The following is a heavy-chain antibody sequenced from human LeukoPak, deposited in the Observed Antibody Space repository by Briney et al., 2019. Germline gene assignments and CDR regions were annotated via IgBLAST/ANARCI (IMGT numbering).Heavy chain of an antibody. Sequence: SVKVSCKASGGTFSSYAISWVRQAPGQGLEWMGRIIPILGIANYAQKFQGRDTITADKSTSTAYMELSSLRSEDTAVYYCAREVIPCGGDCYSFDYWGQGTLVTVSS. J-gene: IGHJ4*02. CDR3: AREVIPCGGDCYSFDY. D-gene: IGHD2-21*02. CDR2: IIPILGIA. V-gene: IGHV1-69*04. CDR1: GGTFSSYA.